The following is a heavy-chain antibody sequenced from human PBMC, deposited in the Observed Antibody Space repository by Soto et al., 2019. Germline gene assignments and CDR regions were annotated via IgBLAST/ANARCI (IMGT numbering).Heavy chain of an antibody. J-gene: IGHJ5*01. CDR2: ISWDGGST. D-gene: IGHD2-21*01. Sequence: EVQLVESGGDVVQPGGSLRLSCAASGFTFEDYTIHWVRQAPGKGLEWVSLISWDGGSTYFADSVKGRFTISRDNSKNSLYLQMNSLKTEDTAIYYCAKDGLQKDGDGNWLDSWCQGTLVTVSS. CDR1: GFTFEDYT. V-gene: IGHV3-43*01. CDR3: AKDGLQKDGDGNWLDS.